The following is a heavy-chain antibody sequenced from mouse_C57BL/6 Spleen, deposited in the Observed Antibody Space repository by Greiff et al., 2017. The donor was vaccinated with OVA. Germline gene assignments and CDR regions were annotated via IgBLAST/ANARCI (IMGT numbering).Heavy chain of an antibody. CDR2: IRSKRSNYAT. CDR3: VRGRDFDY. V-gene: IGHV10-3*01. Sequence: EVQLVESGGGLVQPKGSLKLSCAASGFTFNTYAMHWVRQAPGKGLEWVARIRSKRSNYATYYADSVKDRFTISRDDSQSMLYLQMNNRKTEDTAMYYCVRGRDFDYWGQGTTLTVSS. CDR1: GFTFNTYA. J-gene: IGHJ2*01.